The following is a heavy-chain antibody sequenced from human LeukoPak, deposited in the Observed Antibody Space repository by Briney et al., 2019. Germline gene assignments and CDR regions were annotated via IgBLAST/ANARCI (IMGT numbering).Heavy chain of an antibody. D-gene: IGHD3-3*01. Sequence: PSETLSLTCTVSGGSISSSSYYWGWIRQPPGKGLEWIGSTYYSGSTYYNPSLKSRVTISVDTSKNQFSLKLSSVTAADTAVYYCAGLYYDFWSGYYNGGDYFDYWGQGTLVTVSS. V-gene: IGHV4-39*01. CDR1: GGSISSSSYY. CDR3: AGLYYDFWSGYYNGGDYFDY. J-gene: IGHJ4*02. CDR2: TYYSGST.